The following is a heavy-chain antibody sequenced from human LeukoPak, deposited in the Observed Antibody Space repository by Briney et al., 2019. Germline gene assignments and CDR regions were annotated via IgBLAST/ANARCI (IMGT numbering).Heavy chain of an antibody. CDR1: GFTFSSYG. Sequence: GSLRLSCAASGFTFSSYGMHWVRQAPGKGLEWVAVISYDGSNKYCADSVKGRFTISRDNSKNTLYLQMNSLRAEDTAVYYCAKSDLVSGWYDYWGQGTLVTVSS. CDR2: ISYDGSNK. V-gene: IGHV3-30*18. D-gene: IGHD6-19*01. J-gene: IGHJ4*02. CDR3: AKSDLVSGWYDY.